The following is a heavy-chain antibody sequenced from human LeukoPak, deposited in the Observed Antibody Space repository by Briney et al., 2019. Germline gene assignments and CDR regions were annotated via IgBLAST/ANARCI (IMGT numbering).Heavy chain of an antibody. CDR2: IDPSDSYT. Sequence: GESLKITCKGSGYSFTSYWITWVRQLPGKGLEWMGRIDPSDSYTNYSPSFQGHVTISADKSINAAYLQWSSLKASDTAMYYCASSYGRSLDYFYGMDVWGQGTTVTVSS. CDR3: ASSYGRSLDYFYGMDV. V-gene: IGHV5-10-1*01. J-gene: IGHJ6*02. D-gene: IGHD2-8*01. CDR1: GYSFTSYW.